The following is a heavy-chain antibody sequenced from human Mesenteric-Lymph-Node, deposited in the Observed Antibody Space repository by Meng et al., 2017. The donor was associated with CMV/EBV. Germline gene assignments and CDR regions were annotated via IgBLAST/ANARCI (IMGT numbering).Heavy chain of an antibody. CDR2: ISSDGRNE. Sequence: GESLKISCAASGFTFSSYWMHWVRQAPGKGLEWVTLISSDGRNEYYADSVKGRFTISRDNSKNTLYLQMNSLRAEDTAVYYCAKGREWLFPYYGMDVWGQGTTVTVSS. D-gene: IGHD3-3*01. CDR1: GFTFSSYW. CDR3: AKGREWLFPYYGMDV. V-gene: IGHV3-30*18. J-gene: IGHJ6*02.